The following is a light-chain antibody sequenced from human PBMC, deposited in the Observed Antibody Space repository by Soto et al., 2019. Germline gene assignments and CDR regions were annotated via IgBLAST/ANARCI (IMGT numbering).Light chain of an antibody. CDR3: QHYGSSSWT. J-gene: IGKJ1*01. Sequence: EIVLTQSPDILSLSPGERATLSCRASQGMSSAYLAWFQQNPGQAPSLLIYGASTRATGIPDRFSGSGSGTDFTLTISRLEPEDFAVYYCQHYGSSSWTFGQGTKVDI. CDR1: QGMSSAY. CDR2: GAS. V-gene: IGKV3-20*01.